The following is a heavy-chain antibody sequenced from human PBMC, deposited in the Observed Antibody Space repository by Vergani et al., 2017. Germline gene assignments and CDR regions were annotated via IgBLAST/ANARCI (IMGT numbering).Heavy chain of an antibody. J-gene: IGHJ3*02. V-gene: IGHV3-21*01. CDR1: GFTFSSYA. CDR2: ISGSSSYT. CDR3: ASEAGAIGYGAFDI. D-gene: IGHD1-26*01. Sequence: VQLVESGGGVVQPGRSLRLSCAASGFTFSSYAMSWVRQAPGKGLEWVSAISGSSSYTNYADSVKGRFTISRDNAKNSLYLQMNSLRAEDTAVYYCASEAGAIGYGAFDIWGQGTMVTVSS.